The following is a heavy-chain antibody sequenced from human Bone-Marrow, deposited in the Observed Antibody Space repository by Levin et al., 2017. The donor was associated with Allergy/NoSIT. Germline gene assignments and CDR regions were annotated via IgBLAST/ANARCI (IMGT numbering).Heavy chain of an antibody. J-gene: IGHJ6*03. CDR2: LSGSGGTK. D-gene: IGHD6-19*01. V-gene: IGHV3-23*01. CDR1: GFIFSDYV. CDR3: ARARTAVVGPTTYYLDV. Sequence: GESLKISCAASGFIFSDYVMTWVRQAPGKGLEWVSSLSGSGGTKYYADSVRGRFAISRDNSKNTLYLQMNFLGTEDTALYYCARARTAVVGPTTYYLDVWGSGTTVTASS.